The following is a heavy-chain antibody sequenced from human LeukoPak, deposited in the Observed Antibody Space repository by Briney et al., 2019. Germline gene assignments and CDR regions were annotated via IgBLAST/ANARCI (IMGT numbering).Heavy chain of an antibody. J-gene: IGHJ5*02. D-gene: IGHD2/OR15-2a*01. CDR1: GFTFSSYW. V-gene: IGHV3-74*01. CDR3: TREQPRLFACFDP. CDR2: INSDGSST. Sequence: SGGSLRLSCAASGFTFSSYWMHWVRQAPGKGLVWVSRINSDGSSTSYADSVKGRFTISRDNSKNTLYLQMNSLRAEDTAVYYCTREQPRLFACFDPWGQGTLVTVSS.